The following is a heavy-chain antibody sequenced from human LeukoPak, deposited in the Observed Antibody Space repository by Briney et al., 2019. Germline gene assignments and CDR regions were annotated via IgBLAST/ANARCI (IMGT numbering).Heavy chain of an antibody. V-gene: IGHV1-69*05. J-gene: IGHJ5*02. CDR1: GGTFSGYA. D-gene: IGHD5-24*01. Sequence: SVKVSCKASGGTFSGYAISWVRQAPGQGLEWMGGIIPIFGTANYAQKFQGRVTITTDESTSTAYMELSSLRSEDTAVYYCARAGRWLRKLKSGDWFDPWGQGTLVTVSS. CDR2: IIPIFGTA. CDR3: ARAGRWLRKLKSGDWFDP.